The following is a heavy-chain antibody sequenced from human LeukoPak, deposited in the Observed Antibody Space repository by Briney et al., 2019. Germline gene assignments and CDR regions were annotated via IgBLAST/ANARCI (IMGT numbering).Heavy chain of an antibody. CDR3: ARESNWAYYFDY. CDR2: ISAYNGDT. D-gene: IGHD7-27*01. CDR1: DYTFASYG. V-gene: IGHV1-18*01. Sequence: ASVKVSCKASDYTFASYGINWVRQAPGQGLEWMGWISAYNGDTNYAQKLQGRVTMTTDTSTSTAYMELRSLRSDDTAVYYCARESNWAYYFDYWGQGTLVIVSS. J-gene: IGHJ4*02.